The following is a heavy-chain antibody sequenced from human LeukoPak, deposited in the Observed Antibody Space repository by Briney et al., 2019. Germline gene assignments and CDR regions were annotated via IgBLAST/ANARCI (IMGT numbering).Heavy chain of an antibody. CDR2: ISRESAFI. CDR3: AREGSVCINAVCRYFDS. D-gene: IGHD2-8*01. J-gene: IGHJ4*02. Sequence: GGSLRLSCAASGFTFDDCAMHWVRQVPGKGLEWVATISRESAFIRYADSAKGRFTISRDNAKNSLHLQMNSLRAEDTALYYCAREGSVCINAVCRYFDSWGQGTLVTVSS. V-gene: IGHV3-9*01. CDR1: GFTFDDCA.